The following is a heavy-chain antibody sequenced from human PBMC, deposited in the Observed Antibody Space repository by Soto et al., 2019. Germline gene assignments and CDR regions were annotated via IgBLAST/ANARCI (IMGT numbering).Heavy chain of an antibody. V-gene: IGHV4-59*01. Sequence: EILTVSFTVSGASISNSCWSWIGAPPGKGLEWIGYIYYSGITKYSPSLKSRVTISVDTSKNQFSLKLSSVTAADTAVYYCARESGSGSYSYNYFGPWGQGTLVTVSS. CDR3: ARESGSGSYSYNYFGP. D-gene: IGHD3-10*01. CDR2: IYYSGIT. J-gene: IGHJ5*02. CDR1: GASISNSC.